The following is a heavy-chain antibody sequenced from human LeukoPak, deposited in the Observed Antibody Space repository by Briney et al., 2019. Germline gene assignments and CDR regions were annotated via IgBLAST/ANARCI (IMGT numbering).Heavy chain of an antibody. J-gene: IGHJ6*04. V-gene: IGHV3-9*01. CDR3: AELGITMIGGV. CDR1: GFTFDDYA. D-gene: IGHD3-10*02. Sequence: GGSLRLSCAASGFTFDDYAMHWVRQAPGKGLEWVSGISWNSGSIGYADSVKGRFTISRDNAKNSLYLQMNSLRAEDTAVYYCAELGITMIGGVWGKGTTVTVSS. CDR2: ISWNSGSI.